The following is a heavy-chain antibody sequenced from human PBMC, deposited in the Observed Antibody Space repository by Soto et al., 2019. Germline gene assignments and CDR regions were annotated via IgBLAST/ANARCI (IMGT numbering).Heavy chain of an antibody. Sequence: GGSLRLSCAASGFTFSSHAMSWVRQTPGKGLEWVSSISNSGGSTYYADSVKGRFTISRDNSKNTVYLQMKSLRAEDTAIYFCAKDLRNCYDSRGYHDAFDIWGQGTMVTVSS. CDR1: GFTFSSHA. D-gene: IGHD3-22*01. CDR3: AKDLRNCYDSRGYHDAFDI. CDR2: ISNSGGST. V-gene: IGHV3-23*01. J-gene: IGHJ3*02.